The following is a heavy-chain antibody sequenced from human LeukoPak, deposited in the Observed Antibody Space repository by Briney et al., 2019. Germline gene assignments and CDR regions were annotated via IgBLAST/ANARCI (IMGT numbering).Heavy chain of an antibody. D-gene: IGHD3-22*01. J-gene: IGHJ1*01. CDR3: ASAMIVISAEYFQH. V-gene: IGHV1-69-2*01. CDR2: VDPEDGET. Sequence: ASVKVSCKVSGYTFTDYYMHWVQRAPGKGLEWMGLVDPEDGETIYAEKFQGRVTITADTSTDTAYMELSSLRSEDTAVYYCASAMIVISAEYFQHWGQGTLVTVSS. CDR1: GYTFTDYY.